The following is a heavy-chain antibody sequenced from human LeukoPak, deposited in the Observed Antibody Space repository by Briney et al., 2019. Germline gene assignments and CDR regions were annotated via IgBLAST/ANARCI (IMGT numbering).Heavy chain of an antibody. D-gene: IGHD2-2*01. J-gene: IGHJ4*02. CDR1: VYTFTSYD. CDR3: ARALHCSSTSCYPEVGY. CDR2: MNPNSGNT. Sequence: ASVKVSCKASVYTFTSYDINWVRQATGQGLEWMGWMNPNSGNTGYAQKFQGRVTMTRNTSISTAYMELSSLRSEDTAVYYCARALHCSSTSCYPEVGYWGQGTLVTVSS. V-gene: IGHV1-8*01.